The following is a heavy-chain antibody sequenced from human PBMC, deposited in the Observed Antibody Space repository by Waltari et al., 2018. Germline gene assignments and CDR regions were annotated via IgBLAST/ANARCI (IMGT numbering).Heavy chain of an antibody. CDR1: GGPISSYY. D-gene: IGHD6-6*01. V-gene: IGHV4-4*07. Sequence: QVQLQESGPGLVKPSETLSLTCTVSGGPISSYYWSWIRQPAGKGLEWIGRIYTSGTTNYNPSLKSRVTMSVDTSKNQFSLKLSSVTAADTAVYYCARGSSSADYYYYMDVWGKGTTVTISS. J-gene: IGHJ6*03. CDR3: ARGSSSADYYYYMDV. CDR2: IYTSGTT.